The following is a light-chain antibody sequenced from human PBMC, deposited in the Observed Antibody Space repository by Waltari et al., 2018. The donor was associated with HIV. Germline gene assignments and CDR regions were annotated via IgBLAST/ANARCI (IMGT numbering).Light chain of an antibody. CDR2: DAV. V-gene: IGKV1-9*01. CDR3: QQHNTYPLT. Sequence: ILLTQSPPFLSASVGDRVTISCRASQGIRNYLAWFQQKPGRAPKLLIFDAVTLQSGVPSRFRGSGAGTQFTLTINSLQPEDFAVYYCQQHNTYPLTFGPGT. CDR1: QGIRNY. J-gene: IGKJ3*01.